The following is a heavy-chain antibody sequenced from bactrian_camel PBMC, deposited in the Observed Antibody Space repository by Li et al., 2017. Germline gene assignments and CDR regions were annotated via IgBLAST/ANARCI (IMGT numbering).Heavy chain of an antibody. V-gene: IGHV3S53*01. D-gene: IGHD3*01. J-gene: IGHJ4*01. CDR2: IDGAGTT. CDR1: GLPYSRKC. Sequence: VQLVESGGGSVQAGGSLRLSCAASGLPYSRKCMGWFRQTPGREREEVASIDGAGTTTYADSVKGRFTISKDNAKNTLYLQMNSLKPEDTAMYYCAADARRWDVAARLKPPGYNYWGQGTQVTVS. CDR3: AADARRWDVAARLKPPGYNY.